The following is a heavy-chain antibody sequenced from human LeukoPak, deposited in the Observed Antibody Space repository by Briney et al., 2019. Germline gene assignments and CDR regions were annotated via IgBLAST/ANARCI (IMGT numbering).Heavy chain of an antibody. CDR2: INPSGGST. Sequence: ASVKVSCKASGYTFTSYYMHWVRQAPGQGLEWMGIINPSGGSTSYAQKFQGRVTMTRDMSTSTVYMELSSLRSEDTAVYYCARGGRRAPYYDILTGYYRAHTTMFDLFDYWGQGTLVTVSS. CDR1: GYTFTSYY. CDR3: ARGGRRAPYYDILTGYYRAHTTMFDLFDY. V-gene: IGHV1-46*01. D-gene: IGHD3-9*01. J-gene: IGHJ4*02.